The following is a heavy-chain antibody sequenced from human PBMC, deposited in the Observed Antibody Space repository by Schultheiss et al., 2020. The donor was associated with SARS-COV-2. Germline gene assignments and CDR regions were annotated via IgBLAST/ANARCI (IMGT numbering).Heavy chain of an antibody. J-gene: IGHJ6*02. Sequence: GESLKISCAASGFTFSNYAMHWVRQAPGKGLEWLAVISYDGSSKYYADSVKGRLTISRDNSKNTLHLQMNSLRGEDTAVYYCARDLGFWSGYYRKYFYGMDVWGQGTTVTVSS. V-gene: IGHV3-30*04. D-gene: IGHD3-3*01. CDR2: ISYDGSSK. CDR1: GFTFSNYA. CDR3: ARDLGFWSGYYRKYFYGMDV.